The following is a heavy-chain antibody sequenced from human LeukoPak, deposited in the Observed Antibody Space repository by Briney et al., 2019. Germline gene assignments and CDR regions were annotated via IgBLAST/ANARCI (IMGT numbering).Heavy chain of an antibody. Sequence: SETLSLTCTVSGGSLSNYYWSWIRQAPGKGLEWIGYIQYSGSTNYNPSLKSRVTISVDTSKNQFSLKLTSVTAADTAVYYCARSIFTTSSHPYFCDFWGQGTLVTVSS. J-gene: IGHJ4*02. D-gene: IGHD3-22*01. V-gene: IGHV4-59*01. CDR1: GGSLSNYY. CDR3: ARSIFTTSSHPYFCDF. CDR2: IQYSGST.